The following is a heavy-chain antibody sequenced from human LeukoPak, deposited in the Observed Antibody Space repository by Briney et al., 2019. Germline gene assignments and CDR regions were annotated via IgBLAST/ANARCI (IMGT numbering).Heavy chain of an antibody. CDR1: GGSISSSSYY. CDR3: ATSAGVLRYFDWLLYFQH. CDR2: IYYSGST. V-gene: IGHV4-39*01. Sequence: SETLSLTCTVSGGSISSSSYYWGWIRQPPGKGLEWIGSIYYSGSTYYNPSLNSRVTISVDTSKNQFPLKLSSVTAADTAVYYCATSAGVLRYFDWLLYFQHWGQGTLVTVSS. J-gene: IGHJ1*01. D-gene: IGHD3-9*01.